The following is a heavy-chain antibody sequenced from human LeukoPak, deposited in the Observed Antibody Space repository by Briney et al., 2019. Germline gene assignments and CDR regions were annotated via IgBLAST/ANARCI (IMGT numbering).Heavy chain of an antibody. CDR3: ARVTLTGYFAFDS. CDR2: ISSSSSDI. Sequence: GGSLRLSCAASGFTFSSYSMSWVRQAPGKGLEWVSSISSSSSDIYYADSVKGRFTISRDTAKSSLYLQMNSLRAEDTAMYYCARVTLTGYFAFDSWGQGTLVTVSS. J-gene: IGHJ4*02. D-gene: IGHD3-9*01. CDR1: GFTFSSYS. V-gene: IGHV3-21*01.